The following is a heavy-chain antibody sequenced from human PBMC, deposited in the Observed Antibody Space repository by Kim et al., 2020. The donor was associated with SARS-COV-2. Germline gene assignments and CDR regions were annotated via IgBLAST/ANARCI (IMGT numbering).Heavy chain of an antibody. CDR3: ARGYNFGLDV. J-gene: IGHJ6*02. CDR2: T. V-gene: IGHV3-74*01. Sequence: TIYADYVKGRSALTRDNAKNTLYLQMNSLRAEDTAVYYCARGYNFGLDVWGRGTTVTVSS.